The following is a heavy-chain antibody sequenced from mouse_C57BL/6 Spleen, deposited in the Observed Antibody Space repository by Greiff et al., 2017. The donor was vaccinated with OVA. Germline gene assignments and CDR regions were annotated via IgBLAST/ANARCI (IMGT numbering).Heavy chain of an antibody. CDR2: IYPSDSET. Sequence: QVQLQQPGPELVRPGSSVKLSCKASGYTFTSYWMDWVKQRPGKGLEWIGNIYPSDSETHYNEKFKDKATLTVDKSSSTAYMQLSSLTSEDSAVYYCASHDSSCSYAMDYWGQGTSVTVSS. CDR3: ASHDSSCSYAMDY. D-gene: IGHD3-2*02. J-gene: IGHJ4*01. V-gene: IGHV1-61*01. CDR1: GYTFTSYW.